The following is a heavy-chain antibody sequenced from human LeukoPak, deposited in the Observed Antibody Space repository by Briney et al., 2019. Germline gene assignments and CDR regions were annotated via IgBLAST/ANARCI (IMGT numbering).Heavy chain of an antibody. CDR3: AREYRGEYYFAY. CDR1: GFTVSSNY. D-gene: IGHD3-10*01. Sequence: GGSLRLSCAASGFTVSSNYMSWVRQAPGKGLEWVSVIYGGGSTYYADSVKGRFTISRDNSKNTLYLQMNSLRAEDTAVYYCAREYRGEYYFAYWGQGTLVTVSS. V-gene: IGHV3-66*01. J-gene: IGHJ4*02. CDR2: IYGGGST.